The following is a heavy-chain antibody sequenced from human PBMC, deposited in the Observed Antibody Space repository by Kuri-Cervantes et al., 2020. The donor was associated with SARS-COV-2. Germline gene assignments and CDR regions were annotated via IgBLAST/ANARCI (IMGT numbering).Heavy chain of an antibody. CDR3: AREVPTGILTGYYSGDAFDI. V-gene: IGHV3-23*01. D-gene: IGHD3-9*01. J-gene: IGHJ3*02. Sequence: GGSLRLSCAASGFTFTSYAMSWVRQAPGKGLEWVSAISGGGGSTYYADSVKGRFTISRDNSKNTLYLQMNSLRAEDTAVYYCAREVPTGILTGYYSGDAFDIWGQGTMVTVS. CDR1: GFTFTSYA. CDR2: ISGGGGST.